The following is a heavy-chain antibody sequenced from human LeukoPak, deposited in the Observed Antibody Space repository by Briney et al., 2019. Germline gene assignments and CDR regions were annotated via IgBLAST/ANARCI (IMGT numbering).Heavy chain of an antibody. CDR2: INWNGDST. CDR3: ARDVLYDSIAYYSDC. V-gene: IGHV3-20*04. J-gene: IGHJ4*02. Sequence: PGGSLRLSCAASGLTFDDYGMSWVRQAPGKGLEWVSGINWNGDSTGYADSVKGRFTISRDTAKHSLYLQMNSLTTEDTAFYYCARDVLYDSIAYYSDCWGQGTLVTVSS. D-gene: IGHD3-22*01. CDR1: GLTFDDYG.